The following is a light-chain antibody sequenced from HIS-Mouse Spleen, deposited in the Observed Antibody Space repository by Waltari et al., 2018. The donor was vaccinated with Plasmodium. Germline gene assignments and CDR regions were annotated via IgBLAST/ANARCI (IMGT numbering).Light chain of an antibody. Sequence: SYEPTQPPSVSVSPGQTARTPCSGAALPKKYAYWYQQQSGQAPVLVSYEDSKRPSGIPERFSGSSSGTMATLTISGAQVEDEADYYCYSTDSSGNHRVFGGGTKLTVL. CDR1: ALPKKY. CDR3: YSTDSSGNHRV. CDR2: EDS. V-gene: IGLV3-10*01. J-gene: IGLJ3*02.